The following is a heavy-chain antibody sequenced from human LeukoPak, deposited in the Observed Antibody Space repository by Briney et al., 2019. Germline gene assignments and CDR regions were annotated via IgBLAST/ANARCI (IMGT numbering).Heavy chain of an antibody. CDR1: GFTFVDSA. CDR2: IRWNRGSV. Sequence: SLRLSCAPSGFTFVDSAMRWGRPAPGRSLEWVSGIRWNRGSVGYADAVKGRFTISRDNANISLYLQMNSLRAEDMALYYCAKPHSSSWYGQGAFDIWGQGTMVTVSS. V-gene: IGHV3-9*03. D-gene: IGHD6-13*01. J-gene: IGHJ3*02. CDR3: AKPHSSSWYGQGAFDI.